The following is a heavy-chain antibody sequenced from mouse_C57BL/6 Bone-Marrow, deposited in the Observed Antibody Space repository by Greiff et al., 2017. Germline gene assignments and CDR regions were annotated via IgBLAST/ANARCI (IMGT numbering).Heavy chain of an antibody. J-gene: IGHJ2*01. CDR2: ISSGSSTI. Sequence: EVKLMESGGGLVKPGGSLKLSCAASGFTFSDYGMHWVRQAPEKGLEWVAYISSGSSTIYYADTVKGRFTISRDNAKNTLFLQMTSLRSEDTAMYYCARIDYPWYFDYWGPRHHSHSLL. CDR1: GFTFSDYG. CDR3: ARIDYPWYFDY. D-gene: IGHD2-4*01. V-gene: IGHV5-17*01.